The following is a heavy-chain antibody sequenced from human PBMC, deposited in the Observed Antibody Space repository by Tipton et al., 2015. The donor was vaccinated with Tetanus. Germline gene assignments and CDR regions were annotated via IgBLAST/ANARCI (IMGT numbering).Heavy chain of an antibody. J-gene: IGHJ5*02. CDR2: IYYSGGT. D-gene: IGHD6-13*01. CDR3: AGYSSRLENWFDP. Sequence: TLSLTCTVSGGSISSGGYYWSWIRQHPGKGLEWIGYIYYSGGTYYNPSLKSRVTISVDTSKNQFSLKLSSVTAADTAVYYCAGYSSRLENWFDPWGQGTLVTVSS. CDR1: GGSISSGGYY. V-gene: IGHV4-31*03.